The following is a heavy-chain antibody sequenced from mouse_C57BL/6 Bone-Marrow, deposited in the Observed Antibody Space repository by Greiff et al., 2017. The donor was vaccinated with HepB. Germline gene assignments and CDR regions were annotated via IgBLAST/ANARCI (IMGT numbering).Heavy chain of an antibody. Sequence: EVQVVESGGDLVKPGGSLKLSCAASGFTFSSYGMSWVRQTPDKRLEWVATLSSGGSYTYYPDSVKGRFTISRDNAKNTLYLQLSSLKSEDTAMYYCARRTKGLGTWFAYWGQGTLVTVSA. D-gene: IGHD2-14*01. CDR3: ARRTKGLGTWFAY. V-gene: IGHV5-6*01. CDR1: GFTFSSYG. CDR2: LSSGGSYT. J-gene: IGHJ3*01.